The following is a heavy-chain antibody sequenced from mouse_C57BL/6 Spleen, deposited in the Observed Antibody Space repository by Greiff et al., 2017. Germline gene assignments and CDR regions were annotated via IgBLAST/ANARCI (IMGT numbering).Heavy chain of an antibody. V-gene: IGHV5-17*01. CDR2: ISRGSSTI. D-gene: IGHD1-1*01. J-gene: IGHJ3*01. CDR1: GFTFSDYG. CDR3: ARAKSYCGGSSFAY. Sequence: EVKLMESGGGLVKPGGSLKLSCAASGFTFSDYGMHWVRQAPGQGLEWVAYISRGSSTIYYADTVKGRSTISRDNANNTLFLQMTSLRSEDTARYYCARAKSYCGGSSFAYWGQGTLVTVSA.